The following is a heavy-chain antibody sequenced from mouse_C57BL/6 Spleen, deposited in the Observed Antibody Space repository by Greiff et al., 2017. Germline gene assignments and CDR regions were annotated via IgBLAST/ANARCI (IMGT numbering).Heavy chain of an antibody. CDR3: ARDYGSSHWYFDV. V-gene: IGHV1-72*01. D-gene: IGHD1-1*01. CDR2: IDPNSGGT. Sequence: VQLQQPGAELVKPGASVKLSCKASGYTFTSYWMHWVKQRPGRGLEWIGRIDPNSGGTKYNEKFKSKATLTVDKPSSTAYMQLSSLTSGDSAVYYCARDYGSSHWYFDVWGTGTTVTVSS. CDR1: GYTFTSYW. J-gene: IGHJ1*03.